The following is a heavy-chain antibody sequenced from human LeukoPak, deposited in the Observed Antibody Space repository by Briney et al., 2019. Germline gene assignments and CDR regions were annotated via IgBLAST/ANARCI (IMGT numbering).Heavy chain of an antibody. V-gene: IGHV1-2*02. J-gene: IGHJ5*02. CDR1: GYTFTGYY. D-gene: IGHD2-2*01. CDR3: ARGMGVLVPAATWFDP. Sequence: ASVKVSCKASGYTFTGYYMHWVRQAPGQGLEWMGWINPNSGGTNYAQKFQGRVTMTRDTSISTAYMDLSRLRSDDTAVYYCARGMGVLVPAATWFDPWGQGTLVTVSS. CDR2: INPNSGGT.